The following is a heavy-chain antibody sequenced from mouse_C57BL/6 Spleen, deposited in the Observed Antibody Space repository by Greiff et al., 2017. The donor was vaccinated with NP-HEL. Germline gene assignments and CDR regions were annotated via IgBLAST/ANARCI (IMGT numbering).Heavy chain of an antibody. CDR1: GFTFSSYT. CDR3: ARRNYDFAMDY. J-gene: IGHJ4*01. D-gene: IGHD2-4*01. Sequence: EVQRVESGGGLVKPGGSLKLSCAASGFTFSSYTMSWVRQTPEKRLEWVATISGGGGNTYYPDSVKGRFTISRDNAKNTLYLQMSSLRSEDTALYYCARRNYDFAMDYWGQGTSVTVSS. V-gene: IGHV5-9*01. CDR2: ISGGGGNT.